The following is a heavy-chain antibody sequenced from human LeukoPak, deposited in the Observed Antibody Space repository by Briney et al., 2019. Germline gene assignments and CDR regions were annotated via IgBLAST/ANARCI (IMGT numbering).Heavy chain of an antibody. Sequence: SETLSLTCAVYGGSFSGYYWSWIRQPPGKGLEWIGEINHSGSTNYNPSLKSRVTISVDTSKNQFSLKLRSVTAADTAVYYCARVGGITMIVVLITDAFDIWGQGTMVTVSS. J-gene: IGHJ3*02. V-gene: IGHV4-34*01. CDR1: GGSFSGYY. CDR2: INHSGST. CDR3: ARVGGITMIVVLITDAFDI. D-gene: IGHD3-22*01.